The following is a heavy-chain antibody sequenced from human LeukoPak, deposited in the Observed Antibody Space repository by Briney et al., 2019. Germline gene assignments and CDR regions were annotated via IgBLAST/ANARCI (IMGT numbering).Heavy chain of an antibody. CDR3: ARGISTFDP. V-gene: IGHV4-59*01. J-gene: IGHJ5*02. CDR1: GGSIRSYY. D-gene: IGHD5/OR15-5a*01. CDR2: IYYSGST. Sequence: SDTLSLTCTVSGGSIRSYYWSWIRQPPGKGLEWIGYIYYSGSTNYNPSLKSRVTISVDTSKNQFSLKLSSVTAADTAVYYCARGISTFDPWGQGTLVTVSS.